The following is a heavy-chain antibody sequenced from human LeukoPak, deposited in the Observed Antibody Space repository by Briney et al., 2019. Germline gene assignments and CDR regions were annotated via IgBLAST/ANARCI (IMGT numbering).Heavy chain of an antibody. V-gene: IGHV3-7*01. J-gene: IGHJ4*02. Sequence: GGSLRLSCAASALTFSSYWMSWVRQAQGKGLEWVANIKEDGSQKYYVNSVKGRFTISRDNAKNSLYLQMNSLRAEDTALYYCLRAYQGYWGQGTLVTVSS. CDR3: LRAYQGY. CDR2: IKEDGSQK. CDR1: ALTFSSYW. D-gene: IGHD6-13*01.